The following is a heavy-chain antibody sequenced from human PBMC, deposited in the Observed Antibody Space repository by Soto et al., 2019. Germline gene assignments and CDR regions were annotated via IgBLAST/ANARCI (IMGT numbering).Heavy chain of an antibody. D-gene: IGHD2-2*01. CDR3: AKDRRTFSYYFDY. CDR2: ISGSGGST. Sequence: EVQLLESGGGLVQPGGSLSLSCAASGFTFSSYAMSWVRQAPGKGLEWVSAISGSGGSTYYADSVKGRFTISRDNSKNALYLQMNCLTAEATAVYYCAKDRRTFSYYFDYWGQGTVAAVCS. V-gene: IGHV3-23*01. J-gene: IGHJ4*02. CDR1: GFTFSSYA.